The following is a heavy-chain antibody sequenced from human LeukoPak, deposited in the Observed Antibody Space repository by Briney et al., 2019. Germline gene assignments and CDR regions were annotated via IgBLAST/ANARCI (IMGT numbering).Heavy chain of an antibody. CDR2: ISASGTST. Sequence: GGSLRLSCAGSGFTFSNYAMRWVRQAPGQGLQWLSAISASGTSTYYADSVKGRFTISRDNSRNTLYLQMNSLRADDTAVYHSAKPPPASETGGSHPGYIDSWGQGTLVTVS. CDR1: GFTFSNYA. CDR3: AKPPPASETGGSHPGYIDS. D-gene: IGHD2-8*02. J-gene: IGHJ4*02. V-gene: IGHV3-23*01.